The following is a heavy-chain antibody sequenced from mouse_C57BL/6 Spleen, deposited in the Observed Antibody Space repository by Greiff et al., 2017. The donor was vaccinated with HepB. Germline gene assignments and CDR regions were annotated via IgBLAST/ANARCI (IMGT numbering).Heavy chain of an antibody. CDR1: GFTFSDYG. V-gene: IGHV5-17*01. CDR2: ISSGSSTI. CDR3: ARTITITTVVATREYAMDY. J-gene: IGHJ4*01. Sequence: EVQRVESGGGLVKPGGSLKLSCAASGFTFSDYGMHWVRQAPEKGLEWVAYISSGSSTIYYADTVKGRFTISRDNAKNTLFLQMTSLRSEDTAMYYCARTITITTVVATREYAMDYWGQGTSVTVSS. D-gene: IGHD1-1*01.